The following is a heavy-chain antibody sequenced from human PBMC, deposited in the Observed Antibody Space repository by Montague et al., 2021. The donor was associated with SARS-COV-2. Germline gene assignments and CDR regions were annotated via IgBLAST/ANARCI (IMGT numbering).Heavy chain of an antibody. D-gene: IGHD1-1*01. Sequence: SETLSLTCTVSGGSITVSRYDWGWIRQPPGKGLEWIGSVHYTGTTSHNASLKSRLTISVDTSENQFSLKMTSVTASDTAVYYCARRRANAGSFDIWGQGTMVTVSS. CDR1: GGSITVSRYD. J-gene: IGHJ3*02. V-gene: IGHV4-39*01. CDR2: VHYTGTT. CDR3: ARRRANAGSFDI.